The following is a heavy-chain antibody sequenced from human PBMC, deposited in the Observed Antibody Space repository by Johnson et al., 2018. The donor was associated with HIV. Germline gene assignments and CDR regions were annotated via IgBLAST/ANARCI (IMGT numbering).Heavy chain of an antibody. CDR2: IKQDGSEQ. CDR3: ARDQDSSGDYYDAFDI. D-gene: IGHD3-22*01. CDR1: GFTVSTNY. V-gene: IGHV3-7*01. J-gene: IGHJ3*02. Sequence: VQLVESGGGVVQTGRSLRLSCASGFTVSTNYMSWVRQAPGKGLEWVANIKQDGSEQYYVDSVKGRFTISRDNAKNSLYLQMNSMRAEDTAVYYCARDQDSSGDYYDAFDIWGQGTMVTVSS.